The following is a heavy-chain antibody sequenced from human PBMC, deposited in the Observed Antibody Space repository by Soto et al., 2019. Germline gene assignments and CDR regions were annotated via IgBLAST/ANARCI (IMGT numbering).Heavy chain of an antibody. V-gene: IGHV3-23*01. CDR3: AKDMGFHGARGPWYMDV. CDR1: GFTFSSYA. CDR2: ISGSGGST. Sequence: GGSLRLSCAASGFTFSSYAMSWVRQAPGKGLEWVSAISGSGGSTYYADSVKGRFTISRDNSKNTLYLQMNSLRAEDTAVYYCAKDMGFHGARGPWYMDVWGKGTTVTVSS. D-gene: IGHD3-10*01. J-gene: IGHJ6*03.